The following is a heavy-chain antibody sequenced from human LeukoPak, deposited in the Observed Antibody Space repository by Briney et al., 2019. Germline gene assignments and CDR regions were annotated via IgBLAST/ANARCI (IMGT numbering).Heavy chain of an antibody. J-gene: IGHJ4*02. D-gene: IGHD3-9*01. CDR3: AKGSVNYDILAGSYFDY. CDR2: ISGSGENT. V-gene: IGHV3-23*01. CDR1: GFTFNTYA. Sequence: GGSLRLSCAASGFTFNTYAMNWVRQAPGKGLEWVSSISGSGENTYYADSVKGRFTISRDNSKNTLSLQMNSLRAEDTAVYYCAKGSVNYDILAGSYFDYWGQGTLVTVSS.